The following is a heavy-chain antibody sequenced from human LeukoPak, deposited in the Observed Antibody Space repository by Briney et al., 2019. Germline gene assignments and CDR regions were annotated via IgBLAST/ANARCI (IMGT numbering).Heavy chain of an antibody. Sequence: GGSLRLSCRASGFTFRAYGMTWVRQAPGKGLQWIGFIRSQAFGGTTEHATSLEGRFTISRDDSKSIAYLQMNSLKTEDTAVYYCARVLVTMVRGVIDWVDPWGQGTLVTVSS. D-gene: IGHD3-10*01. V-gene: IGHV3-49*04. CDR1: GFTFRAYG. CDR2: IRSQAFGGTT. J-gene: IGHJ5*02. CDR3: ARVLVTMVRGVIDWVDP.